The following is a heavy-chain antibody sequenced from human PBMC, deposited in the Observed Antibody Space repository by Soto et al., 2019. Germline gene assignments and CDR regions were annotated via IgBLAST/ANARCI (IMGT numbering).Heavy chain of an antibody. Sequence: SETLSLTCTVSGGSISSYYWSWIRQPPGKGLEWIGYIYYSGSTNYNPSLKSRVTISVDTSKNQFSLKLSSVTAADTAVYYCAISIVGGYYFDYWGQGTLVTVSS. D-gene: IGHD1-26*01. CDR3: AISIVGGYYFDY. CDR1: GGSISSYY. J-gene: IGHJ4*02. CDR2: IYYSGST. V-gene: IGHV4-59*08.